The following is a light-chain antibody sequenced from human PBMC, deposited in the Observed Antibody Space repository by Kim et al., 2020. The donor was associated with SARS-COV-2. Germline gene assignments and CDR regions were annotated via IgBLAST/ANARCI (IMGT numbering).Light chain of an antibody. Sequence: PGESATMDCRASQSISVYVGWYQHKPGEAPGLLIDDASSKATGITDRLSGSGSETGVKRTIDSLEAEDFAIYYCQLRNSWQPAVTIGGGTEVDI. CDR3: QLRNSWQPAVT. J-gene: IGKJ4*01. CDR2: DAS. V-gene: IGKV3-11*01. CDR1: QSISVY.